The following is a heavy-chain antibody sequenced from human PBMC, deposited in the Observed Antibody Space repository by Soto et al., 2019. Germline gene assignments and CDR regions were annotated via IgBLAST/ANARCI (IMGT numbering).Heavy chain of an antibody. D-gene: IGHD6-19*01. CDR2: ISSSGTTI. V-gene: IGHV3-48*03. J-gene: IGHJ3*02. CDR1: GFTFSSYE. CDR3: ARKGIAVAGIAFDI. Sequence: GPLRLSCAASGFTFSSYEMNWVRQAPGKGLEWVSYISSSGTTIYYADSVKGRFTISRDNAKNSLYLQMNSLRAEDTAVYYCARKGIAVAGIAFDIWGQGTMVTVSS.